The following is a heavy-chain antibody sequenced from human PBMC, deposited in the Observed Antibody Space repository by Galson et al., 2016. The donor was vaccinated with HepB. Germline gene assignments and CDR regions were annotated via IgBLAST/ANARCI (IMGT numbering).Heavy chain of an antibody. V-gene: IGHV3-30*18. J-gene: IGHJ4*02. Sequence: SLRLSCATSGFSFSSHGTHWVRQAPDKGLEWVAMISYDGSHKYYADSVKGRFTISRDNSKNTLYLQMNSLRLDDTAVYYCVKDLGGIHYDHWGQGTLVTVSS. CDR3: VKDLGGIHYDH. CDR1: GFSFSSHG. CDR2: ISYDGSHK. D-gene: IGHD3-16*01.